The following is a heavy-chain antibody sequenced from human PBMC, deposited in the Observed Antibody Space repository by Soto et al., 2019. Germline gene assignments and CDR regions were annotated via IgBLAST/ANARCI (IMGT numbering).Heavy chain of an antibody. Sequence: GGSLRLSCAASGFTFSSYGMHWVRQAPGKGLEWVAVISYDGSNKYYADSVKGRFTISRDNSKNTLYLQMNSLRAEDTAVYYCAHLPATYYYGSGSSDYWGQGTLVTVSS. D-gene: IGHD3-10*01. CDR3: AHLPATYYYGSGSSDY. CDR2: ISYDGSNK. V-gene: IGHV3-30*03. J-gene: IGHJ4*02. CDR1: GFTFSSYG.